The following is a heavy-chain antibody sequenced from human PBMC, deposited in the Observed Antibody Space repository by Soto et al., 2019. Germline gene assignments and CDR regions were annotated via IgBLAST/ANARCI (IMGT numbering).Heavy chain of an antibody. J-gene: IGHJ3*02. Sequence: QVQLVQSGAEVKKPGASVKVSCKASGYTFTGYYMHWVRQAPGQGLEWMGWINPNSGGTNYAQKFQGWVTMTRDTSISTASMELIRLRSDDTAGYYWASGIAMVRGVLLDAFDIWGQGTMVTVSS. CDR1: GYTFTGYY. CDR3: ASGIAMVRGVLLDAFDI. V-gene: IGHV1-2*04. CDR2: INPNSGGT. D-gene: IGHD3-10*01.